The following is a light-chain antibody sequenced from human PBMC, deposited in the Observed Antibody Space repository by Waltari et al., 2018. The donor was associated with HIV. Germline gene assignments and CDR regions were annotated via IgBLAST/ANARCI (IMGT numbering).Light chain of an antibody. CDR3: QQYYGDIWT. Sequence: DIVMTQSPDSLPVSLGASATIPFKSSQSVLYKSNNKNHLAWYQHKVGQPPKLLIYWASVRESGVPERFSGSGSGTDFTLTISSLQAEDVAVYYCQQYYGDIWTFGQGTKVEIK. CDR2: WAS. CDR1: QSVLYKSNNKNH. V-gene: IGKV4-1*01. J-gene: IGKJ1*01.